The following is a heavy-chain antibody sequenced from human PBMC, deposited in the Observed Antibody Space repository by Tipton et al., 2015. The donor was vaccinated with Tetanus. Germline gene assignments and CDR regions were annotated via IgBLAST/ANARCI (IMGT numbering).Heavy chain of an antibody. CDR3: VRDRSDSWDWFDT. Sequence: QVQLVQSGAEVRKPGASVKVSCKTSGYTFTNSGFSWVRQAPGQGLEWMCWISANNGNTDYAQNLQGRLHMTTGPSTNTAYMGLRNLRSDDTAVYYCVRDRSDSWDWFDTWGQGTLVTVSS. D-gene: IGHD6-13*01. CDR1: GYTFTNSG. J-gene: IGHJ5*02. V-gene: IGHV1-18*04. CDR2: ISANNGNT.